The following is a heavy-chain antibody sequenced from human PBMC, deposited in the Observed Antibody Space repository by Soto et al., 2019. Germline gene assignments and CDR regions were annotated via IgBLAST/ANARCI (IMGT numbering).Heavy chain of an antibody. Sequence: PSETLSLTCTVSGGSISSGDYYWSWIRQPPGKGLEWIGYIYYSGSTYYNPSLKSRVTISVDTSKNQFSLKLSSVTAADTAVYYCARGITFGGVIVRPHFDYWGQGTLVTVSS. V-gene: IGHV4-30-4*01. CDR2: IYYSGST. CDR3: ARGITFGGVIVRPHFDY. J-gene: IGHJ4*02. D-gene: IGHD3-16*02. CDR1: GGSISSGDYY.